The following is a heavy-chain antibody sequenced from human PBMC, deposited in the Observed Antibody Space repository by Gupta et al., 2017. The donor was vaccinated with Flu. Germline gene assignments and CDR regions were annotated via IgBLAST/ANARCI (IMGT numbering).Heavy chain of an antibody. V-gene: IGHV1-69*08. J-gene: IGHJ6*02. D-gene: IGHD6-19*01. Sequence: QVQLVQSGAEVKKPGSSVKVSCKASGGTFSSYTISWVRQAPGQRLEWMGRIIPILGIANYAQKFQGRVTITADKSTSTAYMELSSLRSEDTAVYYCAREPKAVPVAPHHFGMDVWGQGTTVTVSS. CDR1: GGTFSSYT. CDR3: AREPKAVPVAPHHFGMDV. CDR2: IIPILGIA.